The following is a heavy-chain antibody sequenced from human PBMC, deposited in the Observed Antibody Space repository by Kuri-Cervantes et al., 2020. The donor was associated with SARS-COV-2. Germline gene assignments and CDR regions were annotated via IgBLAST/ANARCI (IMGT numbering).Heavy chain of an antibody. J-gene: IGHJ4*02. CDR2: IIPILGIA. D-gene: IGHD3-22*01. CDR1: VGTFSSYA. CDR3: GGVPTSGYYLL. V-gene: IGHV1-69*04. Sequence: AVNVSCKASVGTFSSYAISWVRQAPGQGLEWMGRIIPILGIANYAQKFQDRVTITADKSTSTAYMALSSLGSEDTAVYYFGGVPTSGYYLLWGQGTLVTVSS.